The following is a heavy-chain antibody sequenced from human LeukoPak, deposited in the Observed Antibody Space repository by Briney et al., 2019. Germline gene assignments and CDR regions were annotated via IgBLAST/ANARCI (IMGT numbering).Heavy chain of an antibody. CDR3: AKSSCSGGSCYYYYYGMDV. D-gene: IGHD2-15*01. CDR2: ISGSGGST. J-gene: IGHJ6*04. V-gene: IGHV3-23*01. CDR1: GFTFSSYA. Sequence: GGSLRLSCAASGFTFSSYAMSWVRQAPGKGLEWVSAISGSGGSTYYADSVKGRFTISRDNSKNTLYLQMSSLRAEDTAVYYCAKSSCSGGSCYYYYYGMDVWGKGTTVTVSS.